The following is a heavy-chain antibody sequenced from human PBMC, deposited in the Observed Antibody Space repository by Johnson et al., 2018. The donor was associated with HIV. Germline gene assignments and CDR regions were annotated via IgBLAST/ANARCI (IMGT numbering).Heavy chain of an antibody. D-gene: IGHD6-19*01. CDR2: IKQDGSEK. J-gene: IGHJ3*02. Sequence: VQLVESGGGLVQPGGSLRLSCAASGFTFSSYWMSWVRQAPGKGLEWVANIKQDGSEKYYVDSVKGRFTISRDNAKNSLYLQMNSLRAEDTAVYYCARGGSSGWSGFLAVDIWGQGTMVTVSS. V-gene: IGHV3-7*01. CDR3: ARGGSSGWSGFLAVDI. CDR1: GFTFSSYW.